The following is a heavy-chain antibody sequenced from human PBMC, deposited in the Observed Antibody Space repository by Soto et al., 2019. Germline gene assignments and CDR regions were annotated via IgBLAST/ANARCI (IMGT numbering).Heavy chain of an antibody. CDR1: GESISSGGYY. D-gene: IGHD6-6*01. V-gene: IGHV4-31*03. CDR3: ARASSSSSAADY. Sequence: QVQLQEAGPGLVKPSQTLSPTCSGSGESISSGGYYWSWLRQHPGKGLDWIGHIYDSERAYSNPSHCRRVTISMDTSKNHFAMTLISVTAADTAVYYCARASSSSSAADYWGQGTLATASP. J-gene: IGHJ4*02. CDR2: IYDSERA.